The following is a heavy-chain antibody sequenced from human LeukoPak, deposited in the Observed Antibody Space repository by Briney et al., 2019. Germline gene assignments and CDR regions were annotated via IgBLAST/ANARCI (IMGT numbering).Heavy chain of an antibody. Sequence: SETLSLTCTGSGGSISSDYWSWIRQPPGKGLEWIGYIYYSGRTYYNPSLKSRITISVDTSKNQFSLKLSSVTAADPAVYYCARGFYSPHYWGQGTLVSVSS. CDR2: IYYSGRT. V-gene: IGHV4-59*01. J-gene: IGHJ4*02. CDR3: ARGFYSPHY. D-gene: IGHD4-11*01. CDR1: GGSISSDY.